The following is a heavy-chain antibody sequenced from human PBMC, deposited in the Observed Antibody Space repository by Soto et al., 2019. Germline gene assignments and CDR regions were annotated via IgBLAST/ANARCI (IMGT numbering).Heavy chain of an antibody. CDR3: ARDNWNTV. CDR1: GFTFSNYW. CDR2: VNGDGSST. V-gene: IGHV3-74*01. J-gene: IGHJ3*01. D-gene: IGHD1-20*01. Sequence: GGSLRLSCAASGFTFSNYWMHWVRQAPGKGLVWVSRVNGDGSSTFYADSVKGRFTISRDNAENTVFLQMDSLRAEDTAVYYCARDNWNTVWGQGTLVTVSS.